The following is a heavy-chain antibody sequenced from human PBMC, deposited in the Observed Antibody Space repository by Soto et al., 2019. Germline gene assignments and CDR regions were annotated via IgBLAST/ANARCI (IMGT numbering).Heavy chain of an antibody. V-gene: IGHV3-23*01. CDR2: ISGSGGST. CDR3: ASSSGWYWGFDY. CDR1: GFTFSSYA. J-gene: IGHJ4*02. D-gene: IGHD6-19*01. Sequence: EVQLLESGGGLVQPGGSLRLSCAASGFTFSSYAMSWVRQAPGKGLEWVSAISGSGGSTYYADSVKGRFTISRDNSKNTLYLQMNSLRAGDTAVYYCASSSGWYWGFDYWGKGTLVTVSS.